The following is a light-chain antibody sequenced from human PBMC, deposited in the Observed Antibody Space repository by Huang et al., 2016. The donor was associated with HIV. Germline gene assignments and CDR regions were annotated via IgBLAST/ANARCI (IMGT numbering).Light chain of an antibody. CDR3: QQYGSSPWT. CDR1: QSVSSSY. CDR2: GAS. J-gene: IGKJ1*01. Sequence: EIVLTQSPGTLSLSPGERATLSCRASQSVSSSYLAWYQQKPGQAPRLLIYGASSRATGIPDRFSCSGSGTDFTLTISRLEPEDVAVYYCQQYGSSPWTFGQGTKVEIK. V-gene: IGKV3-20*01.